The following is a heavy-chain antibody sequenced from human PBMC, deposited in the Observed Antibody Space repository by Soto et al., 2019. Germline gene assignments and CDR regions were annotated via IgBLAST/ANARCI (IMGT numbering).Heavy chain of an antibody. D-gene: IGHD2-2*01. CDR1: GFTFSSYA. J-gene: IGHJ6*03. Sequence: GGSLRLSCAASGFTFSSYAMSWVRQAPGKGLEWVSAISGSGGSTYYADSVKGRFTISRDNSKNTLYLQMNSLRAEDTAVYYCAKAVPAAPGYYYYYMDVWGKGTTVTVSS. CDR2: ISGSGGST. V-gene: IGHV3-23*01. CDR3: AKAVPAAPGYYYYYMDV.